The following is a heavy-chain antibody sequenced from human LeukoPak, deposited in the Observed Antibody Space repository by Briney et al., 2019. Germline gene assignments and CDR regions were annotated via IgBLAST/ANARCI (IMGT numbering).Heavy chain of an antibody. Sequence: ASVKVSCKASGYTFTNYDINWVRQATGQGLEWVGRMNPNSGNTGYAQKFQGRVTITRNTSISTAYMELSSLRSDDTAVYYCARVVYYGSRRPPFDPWGQGTLVTVSS. CDR3: ARVVYYGSRRPPFDP. J-gene: IGHJ5*02. D-gene: IGHD3-10*01. CDR2: MNPNSGNT. V-gene: IGHV1-8*03. CDR1: GYTFTNYD.